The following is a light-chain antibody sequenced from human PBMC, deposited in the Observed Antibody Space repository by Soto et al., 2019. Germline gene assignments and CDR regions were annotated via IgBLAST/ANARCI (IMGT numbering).Light chain of an antibody. V-gene: IGKV3-20*01. J-gene: IGKJ2*01. Sequence: EFVLTQSPGTLSLSPGERAILSCRASQSVTSTYIAWYQQKPGQAPRLLIYGASSRATGIPDRFSGSGSGTDFTLTISRLEAEDFAVYYCQYYGSSPPTTFGQGTTLEIK. CDR1: QSVTSTY. CDR3: QYYGSSPPTT. CDR2: GAS.